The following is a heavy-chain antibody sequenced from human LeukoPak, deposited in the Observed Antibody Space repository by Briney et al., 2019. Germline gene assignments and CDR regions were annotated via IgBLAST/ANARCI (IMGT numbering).Heavy chain of an antibody. Sequence: ASVKVSCKASGYTFTSYGISWVRQAPGQGLEWMGWISAYNGNTNYAQKLQGRVTMTTDTSTSTAYMELRSLRSDDTAVYYCASTYSGSYYGFNYYYYGMDVWGQGTTVTVSS. CDR2: ISAYNGNT. V-gene: IGHV1-18*01. D-gene: IGHD1-26*01. CDR3: ASTYSGSYYGFNYYYYGMDV. CDR1: GYTFTSYG. J-gene: IGHJ6*02.